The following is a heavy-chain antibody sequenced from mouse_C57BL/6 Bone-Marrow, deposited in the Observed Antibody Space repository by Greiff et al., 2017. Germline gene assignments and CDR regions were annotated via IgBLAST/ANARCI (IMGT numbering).Heavy chain of an antibody. J-gene: IGHJ4*01. V-gene: IGHV5-4*01. CDR2: ISDGGSYT. Sequence: EVKLMESGGGLVKPGGSLKLSCAASGFSFSSYAMSWVRQTPEKRLEWVATISDGGSYTYYPANVKGRFTISRDNAKNNLYLQIRHLKSEDTAMYYCARDATVVAGAMDYWGQGTSVTVSS. CDR3: ARDATVVAGAMDY. D-gene: IGHD1-1*01. CDR1: GFSFSSYA.